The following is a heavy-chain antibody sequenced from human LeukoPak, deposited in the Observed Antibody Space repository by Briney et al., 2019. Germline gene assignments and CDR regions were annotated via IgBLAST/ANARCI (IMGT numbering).Heavy chain of an antibody. CDR3: ARATGSSVPSYYYMDV. J-gene: IGHJ6*03. CDR1: GGSIRSGSHY. V-gene: IGHV4-61*02. CDR2: IYTSGTT. Sequence: SETLSLTCTVSGGSIRSGSHYWSWIRQPAGKGLEWIGRIYTSGTTNYNPSLKSRVTISVDTSKNQFSLKLRSVTAADTAVYYCARATGSSVPSYYYMDVWGKGTTVTVSS. D-gene: IGHD2-2*01.